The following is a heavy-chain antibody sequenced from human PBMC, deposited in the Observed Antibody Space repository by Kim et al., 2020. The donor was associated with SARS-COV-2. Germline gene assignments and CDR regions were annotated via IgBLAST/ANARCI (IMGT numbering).Heavy chain of an antibody. CDR3: ARVVGAGSWGWFGP. CDR1: GFSISSGNY. Sequence: SETLSLTCNVSGFSISSGNYWAWIRQTPGKGVEWIGNVFHGGSTYTNPSLKSRVIFSVDTSKNHFSLKMTSMTAADTAVYSCARVVGAGSWGWFGPWGQGTLVTVSS. CDR2: VFHGGST. V-gene: IGHV4-38-2*02. D-gene: IGHD3-10*01. J-gene: IGHJ5*02.